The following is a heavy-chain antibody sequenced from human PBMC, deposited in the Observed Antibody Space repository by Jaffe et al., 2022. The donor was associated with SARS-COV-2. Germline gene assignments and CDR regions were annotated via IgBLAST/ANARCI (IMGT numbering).Heavy chain of an antibody. V-gene: IGHV3-48*02. J-gene: IGHJ6*02. CDR3: ARDGTTVTAPYYYGMDV. Sequence: EVQLVESGGGLVQPGGSLRLSCAASGFTFSSYSMNWVRQAPGKGLEWVSYISSSSSTIYYADSVKGRFTISRDNAKNSLYLQMNSLRDEDTAVYYCARDGTTVTAPYYYGMDVWGQGTTVTVSS. D-gene: IGHD4-17*01. CDR2: ISSSSSTI. CDR1: GFTFSSYS.